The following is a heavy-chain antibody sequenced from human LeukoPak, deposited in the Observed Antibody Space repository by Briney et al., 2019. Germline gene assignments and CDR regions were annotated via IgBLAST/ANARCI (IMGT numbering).Heavy chain of an antibody. Sequence: SETLSLTCTVSGGSISSGGYYWSWIRQPPGKGLEWIGYIYHSGSTYYNPSLKSRVTISVDRSKNQFSLKLSSVTAADTAVYYCAREGSIRPFDIWGQGTMVTVSS. CDR2: IYHSGST. V-gene: IGHV4-30-2*01. J-gene: IGHJ3*02. D-gene: IGHD3-10*01. CDR1: GGSISSGGYY. CDR3: AREGSIRPFDI.